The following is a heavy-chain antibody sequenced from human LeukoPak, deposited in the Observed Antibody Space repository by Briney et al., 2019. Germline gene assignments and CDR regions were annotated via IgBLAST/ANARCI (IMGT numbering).Heavy chain of an antibody. Sequence: ASVKVSCKASGGTFSSYAISWVRQAPGQGLEWMGGIIPIFGTANYAQKFQGRVTITADESTSTAYMELSSLRSEDTALYYCAKDPGGYYYDSSGAFDYWGQGTLVTVSS. CDR3: AKDPGGYYYDSSGAFDY. D-gene: IGHD3-22*01. J-gene: IGHJ4*02. CDR1: GGTFSSYA. V-gene: IGHV1-69*01. CDR2: IIPIFGTA.